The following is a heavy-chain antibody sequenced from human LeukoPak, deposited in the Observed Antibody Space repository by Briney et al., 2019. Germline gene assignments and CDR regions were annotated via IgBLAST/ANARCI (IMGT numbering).Heavy chain of an antibody. Sequence: GSLKISRAASGFPFNKARMNRVRQAPGKGPVWVSRISPTGSTTSYADSVKGRFTVSRDNAKNTLYLQVNNLRAEDTAVYYCARGPNSNWSGLDFWGQGTLLTVSS. D-gene: IGHD6-6*01. J-gene: IGHJ4*02. V-gene: IGHV3-74*01. CDR3: ARGPNSNWSGLDF. CDR2: ISPTGSTT. CDR1: GFPFNKAR.